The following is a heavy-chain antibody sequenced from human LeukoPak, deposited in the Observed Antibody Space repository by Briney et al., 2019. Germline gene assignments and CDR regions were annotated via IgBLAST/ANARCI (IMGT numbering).Heavy chain of an antibody. J-gene: IGHJ6*02. Sequence: GGSLRLSCAASGFTFSSYEMNWVRQAPGKGLEWVSYISSSGSTIYYADSVKGRFTISRDNAKNSLYLQMNSLRAEDTAVYYCARGAPSGNKATYYYYYGMDAWGQGTTVTVSS. CDR2: ISSSGSTI. V-gene: IGHV3-48*03. D-gene: IGHD1-26*01. CDR1: GFTFSSYE. CDR3: ARGAPSGNKATYYYYYGMDA.